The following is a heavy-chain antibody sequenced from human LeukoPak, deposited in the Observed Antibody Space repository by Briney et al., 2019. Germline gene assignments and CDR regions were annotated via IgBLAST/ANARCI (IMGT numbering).Heavy chain of an antibody. CDR3: ARGGQAYSSSWYPSDY. D-gene: IGHD6-13*01. V-gene: IGHV3-48*01. Sequence: GGSLRLSCAASGFTFSSYSMNWVRQAPGEGLEWVSYISSSSSTIYYADSVKGRFTISRDNAKNSLYLQMNSLRAEDTAVYYCARGGQAYSSSWYPSDYWGQGTLVTVSS. CDR1: GFTFSSYS. CDR2: ISSSSSTI. J-gene: IGHJ4*02.